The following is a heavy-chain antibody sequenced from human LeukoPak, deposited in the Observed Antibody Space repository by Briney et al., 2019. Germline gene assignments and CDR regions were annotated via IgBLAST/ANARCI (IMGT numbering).Heavy chain of an antibody. CDR1: GGTFSSYA. J-gene: IGHJ6*03. Sequence: VASVKVSCKASGGTFSSYAISWVRQAPGQGLEWMGGIIPIFGTANYAQKFQGRVTITADKSTSTAYMELSSLRSEDTAVYYCARPAGRDSSSWANTLNSSSWPYYYYYYYMDVWGKRTTVTVSS. CDR3: ARPAGRDSSSWANTLNSSSWPYYYYYYYMDV. V-gene: IGHV1-69*06. D-gene: IGHD6-13*01. CDR2: IIPIFGTA.